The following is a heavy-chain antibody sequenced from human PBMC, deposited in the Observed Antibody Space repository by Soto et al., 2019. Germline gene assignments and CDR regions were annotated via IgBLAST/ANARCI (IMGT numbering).Heavy chain of an antibody. CDR1: GGSISSGGYS. J-gene: IGHJ4*02. V-gene: IGHV4-30-2*01. CDR2: IYHSGST. CDR3: ARGVAVAGQLGY. D-gene: IGHD6-19*01. Sequence: PSETLSLTCAVSGGSISSGGYSWSWIRQPPGKGLEWIGYIYHSGSTNYNPSLKSRVTISVDTSKNQFSLKLSSVTAADTAVYYCARGVAVAGQLGYWGQGTLVTVSS.